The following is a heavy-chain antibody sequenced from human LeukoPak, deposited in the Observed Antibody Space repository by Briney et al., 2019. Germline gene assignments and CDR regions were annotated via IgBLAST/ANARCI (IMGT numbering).Heavy chain of an antibody. V-gene: IGHV4-39*01. CDR1: GGSISSSSYY. CDR3: ARHVRKRGIAAAGSPGWFDP. J-gene: IGHJ5*02. D-gene: IGHD6-13*01. CDR2: IYYSGST. Sequence: SETLSLTCTVSGGSISSSSYYWGWIRQPPGKGLEWIGSIYYSGSTYFNPSLKSRVTISVDTSKNQFSLKLNSVTAADTAVYYCARHVRKRGIAAAGSPGWFDPWGQGTLVTVSS.